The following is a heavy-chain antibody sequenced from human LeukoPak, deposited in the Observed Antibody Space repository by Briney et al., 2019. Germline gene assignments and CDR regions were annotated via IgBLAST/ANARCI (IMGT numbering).Heavy chain of an antibody. Sequence: PSETLSLTCTVSGGSISSYYWSWIRQPPGKGLEWIGYIYYSGSINYNPSLKSRVTISVDTSKNQFSLKLSSVTAADTAVYYCARLPDSSGFVDAFDIWGQGTMVTVSS. D-gene: IGHD6-19*01. CDR3: ARLPDSSGFVDAFDI. CDR2: IYYSGSI. V-gene: IGHV4-59*01. J-gene: IGHJ3*02. CDR1: GGSISSYY.